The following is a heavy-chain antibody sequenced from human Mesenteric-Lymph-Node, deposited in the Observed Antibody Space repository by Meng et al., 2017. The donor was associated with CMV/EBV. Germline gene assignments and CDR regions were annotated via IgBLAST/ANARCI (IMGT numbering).Heavy chain of an antibody. CDR2: ISAYNGNT. CDR1: GYPFTSYG. Sequence: SGYPFTSYGISWVRQATGRGLEWMGWISAYNGNTNCAQKLQGRVTMTTDTSTTTAYMELRSLRSDDTAVYYCARDSPRFVVVPAANDYWGQGTLVTVSS. D-gene: IGHD2-2*01. CDR3: ARDSPRFVVVPAANDY. V-gene: IGHV1-18*01. J-gene: IGHJ4*02.